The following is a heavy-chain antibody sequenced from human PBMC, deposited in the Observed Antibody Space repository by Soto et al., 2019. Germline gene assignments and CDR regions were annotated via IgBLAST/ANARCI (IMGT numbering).Heavy chain of an antibody. CDR3: ARHTTFGSGAYFDY. CDR2: IYYTGST. V-gene: IGHV4-39*01. Sequence: ASETLSLTCTVFGGSISSSGYYWGWIRQAPGKGLEWIGSIYYTGSTYYNPSLKSRVTISEDTSKSQFSLNLSSATAADTAQYYCARHTTFGSGAYFDYWGQGTLVTVSS. D-gene: IGHD3-10*01. J-gene: IGHJ4*02. CDR1: GGSISSSGYY.